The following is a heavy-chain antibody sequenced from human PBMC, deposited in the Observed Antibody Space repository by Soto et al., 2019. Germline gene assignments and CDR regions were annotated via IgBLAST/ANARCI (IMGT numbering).Heavy chain of an antibody. CDR1: GYTFTSYG. CDR3: AQQLLGMYSFYC. D-gene: IGHD6-13*01. V-gene: IGHV1-18*01. CDR2: ISGYNGKT. Sequence: VQLVQSGAEAKKPGASVKVSCKASGYTFTSYGITWVRQAPGQGLEWMGWISGYNGKTNYAQMLQGRVTMTTDTFPSPAYVDLRCVGSHDTAVYYCAQQLLGMYSFYCWGQGTQVTVAS. J-gene: IGHJ4*02.